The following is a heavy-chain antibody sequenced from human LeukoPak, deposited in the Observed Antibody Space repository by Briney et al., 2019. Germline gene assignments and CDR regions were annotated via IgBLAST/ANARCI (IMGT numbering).Heavy chain of an antibody. CDR3: TRRVYYGSGSYYNGINWFDP. J-gene: IGHJ5*02. Sequence: GGSLRLSCTASGFTFGDYAMSWVRQAPGKGLEWVGFIRSKAYGGTTEHAESVKGRFTISRDDSKSIAYLQMNSLKTEDTAVYYCTRRVYYGSGSYYNGINWFDPWGQGTLVTVSS. D-gene: IGHD3-10*01. CDR1: GFTFGDYA. V-gene: IGHV3-49*04. CDR2: IRSKAYGGTT.